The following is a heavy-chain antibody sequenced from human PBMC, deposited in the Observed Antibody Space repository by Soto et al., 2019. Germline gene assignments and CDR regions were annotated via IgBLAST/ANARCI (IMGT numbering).Heavy chain of an antibody. CDR2: INHSGST. Sequence: PSETLSLTRAVYGGSFSGYYWSWIRQPPGKGLEWIGEINHSGSTNYNPSLKSRVTISVDTSKNQFSLKLSSVTAADTAVYYCARGLGGSYWSRLRHFDYWGQGTLVTVSS. V-gene: IGHV4-34*01. CDR3: ARGLGGSYWSRLRHFDY. CDR1: GGSFSGYY. J-gene: IGHJ4*02. D-gene: IGHD1-26*01.